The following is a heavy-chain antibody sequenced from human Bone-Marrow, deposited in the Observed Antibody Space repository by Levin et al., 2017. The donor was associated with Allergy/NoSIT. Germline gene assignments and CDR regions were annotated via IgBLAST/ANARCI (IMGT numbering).Heavy chain of an antibody. Sequence: EASVKVSCKASGYTFTDYHIHWVRQAPGQGLEWVAWSNPHTGGTNYAQKFVGRVTVSRDTSISTAYLELNTLTSEDTAVFFCARGGGPNLYFFDHWGQGTLLTVSS. CDR2: SNPHTGGT. V-gene: IGHV1-2*02. J-gene: IGHJ4*02. CDR3: ARGGGPNLYFFDH. D-gene: IGHD3-16*01. CDR1: GYTFTDYH.